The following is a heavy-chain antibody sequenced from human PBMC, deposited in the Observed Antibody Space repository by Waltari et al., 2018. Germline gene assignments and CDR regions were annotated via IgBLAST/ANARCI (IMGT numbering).Heavy chain of an antibody. J-gene: IGHJ4*02. D-gene: IGHD3-10*01. CDR3: ARTYGVQGVITGLDY. CDR1: GGSFSGYY. Sequence: QVQLQQWGAGLLKPSETLSLTCAVYGGSFSGYYWSWIRQPPGKGLEWVGEINHSGSTNYTPSLKSRVTISVDTSKNQFSLELSSVTAADTAVYYCARTYGVQGVITGLDYWGQGTLVTVSS. CDR2: INHSGST. V-gene: IGHV4-34*01.